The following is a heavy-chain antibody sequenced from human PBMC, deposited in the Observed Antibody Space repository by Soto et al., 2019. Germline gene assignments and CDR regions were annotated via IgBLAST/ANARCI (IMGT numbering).Heavy chain of an antibody. D-gene: IGHD6-6*01. CDR3: AKRSSSSTFDY. CDR2: ISGSDDST. V-gene: IGHV3-23*01. Sequence: GESLKISCAASGFTFSSYAMSWVRQAPGKGLEWVSVISGSDDSTYYADSVKGRFTISRDNSKNTLYLQMNSLRADDTAVYYCAKRSSSSTFDYWGQGTLVTVSS. J-gene: IGHJ4*02. CDR1: GFTFSSYA.